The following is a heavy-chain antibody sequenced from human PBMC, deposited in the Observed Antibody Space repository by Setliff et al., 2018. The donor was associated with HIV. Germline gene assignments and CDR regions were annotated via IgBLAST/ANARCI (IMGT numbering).Heavy chain of an antibody. V-gene: IGHV7-4-1*02. J-gene: IGHJ4*02. CDR2: INTNTGNP. D-gene: IGHD6-19*01. CDR1: GGTFSSYA. CDR3: ARHGAVAGTEDLDY. Sequence: GASVKVSCKASGGTFSSYAISWVRQAPGQGLEWMGWINTNTGNPTYAQGFTGRFVFSLDTSVSTAYLQISSLKAEDTAVYYCARHGAVAGTEDLDYWGQGTLVTVSS.